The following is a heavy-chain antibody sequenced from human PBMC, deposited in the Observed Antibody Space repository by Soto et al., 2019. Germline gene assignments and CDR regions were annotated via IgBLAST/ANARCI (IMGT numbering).Heavy chain of an antibody. V-gene: IGHV3-23*01. D-gene: IGHD2-15*01. Sequence: GGSLRLSCVASGFTFSSYAMSWVRQAPGKGLEWVSAISGSGGSTYYADSVKGRFTISRDNSKNTLYLQMNSLRAEDTAVYYCAKAASTCSGGSCYNWFDPWGQGTLVTVSS. CDR1: GFTFSSYA. J-gene: IGHJ5*02. CDR3: AKAASTCSGGSCYNWFDP. CDR2: ISGSGGST.